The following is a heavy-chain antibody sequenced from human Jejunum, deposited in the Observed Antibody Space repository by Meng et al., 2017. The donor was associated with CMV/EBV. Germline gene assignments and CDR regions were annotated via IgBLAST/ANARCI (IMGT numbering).Heavy chain of an antibody. J-gene: IGHJ1*01. CDR2: INSDGSST. CDR1: GFSFNGYW. CDR3: ARVGSTSQYFQH. Sequence: EVQLVGSGGGLVQPGGSLRLSCAASGFSFNGYWMHWVRQAPGKGLVWVSHINSDGSSTTYADSVKGRFTISRDNAKNTLFLQMNSLRAEDTAVYYCARVGSTSQYFQHWGQSTLVTVSS. D-gene: IGHD2-2*01. V-gene: IGHV3-74*01.